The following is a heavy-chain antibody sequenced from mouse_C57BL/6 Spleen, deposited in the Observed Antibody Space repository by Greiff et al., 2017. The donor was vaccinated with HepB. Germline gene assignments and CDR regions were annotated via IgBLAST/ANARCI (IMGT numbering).Heavy chain of an antibody. CDR1: GFNIKDDY. V-gene: IGHV14-4*01. Sequence: VQLQQSGAELVRPGASVKLSCTASGFNIKDDYMHWVKQRPEQGLEWIGWIDPENGDTEYASKFQGKATITADTSSNTAYLQLSSLTSEDTAVYYCTPFWYYDYWGQGTTLTVSS. CDR2: IDPENGDT. J-gene: IGHJ2*01. D-gene: IGHD1-1*01. CDR3: TPFWYYDY.